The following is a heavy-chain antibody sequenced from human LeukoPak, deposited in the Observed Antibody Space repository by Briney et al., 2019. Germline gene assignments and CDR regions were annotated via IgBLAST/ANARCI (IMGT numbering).Heavy chain of an antibody. Sequence: GRSLRLSCAASGFTFYDYALHWFRQAPGKGLEWVSGITWNSAGIGYADSVKGRFTISRDNAKNSLYLQMNSLRPEDTAFYYCTKGAPYFDDWGQGTLVTVSS. CDR2: ITWNSAGI. CDR1: GFTFYDYA. J-gene: IGHJ4*02. V-gene: IGHV3-9*01. D-gene: IGHD1-26*01. CDR3: TKGAPYFDD.